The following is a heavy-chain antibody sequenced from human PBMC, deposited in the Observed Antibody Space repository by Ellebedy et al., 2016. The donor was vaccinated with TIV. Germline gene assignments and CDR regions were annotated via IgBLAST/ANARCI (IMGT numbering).Heavy chain of an antibody. J-gene: IGHJ5*01. CDR2: INYSGTT. V-gene: IGHV4-39*01. CDR1: DGAISSNTYY. D-gene: IGHD2/OR15-2a*01. Sequence: MPSETLSLTCTVTDGAISSNTYYWAWIRQPPGKGLEWIGRINYSGTTSYNASLKRRIAITVDMSKNQFSLILSSGTAADTAVYYCAKLAFSWGSWFDSWGQGTLVTVSS. CDR3: AKLAFSWGSWFDS.